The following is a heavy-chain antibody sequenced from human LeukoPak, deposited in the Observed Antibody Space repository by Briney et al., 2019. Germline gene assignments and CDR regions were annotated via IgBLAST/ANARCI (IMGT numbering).Heavy chain of an antibody. D-gene: IGHD3-9*01. CDR2: MNPNGGNT. V-gene: IGHV1-8*01. CDR1: GYTFTSYD. CDR3: ARGRKGDILTGYYPNDY. Sequence: ASVKVSCKASGYTFTSYDINWVRQATGQGLEWMGWMNPNGGNTGYAQKFQGRVTMTRNTSISTAYMELSSLRSEDTAVYYCARGRKGDILTGYYPNDYWGQGTLVTVSS. J-gene: IGHJ4*02.